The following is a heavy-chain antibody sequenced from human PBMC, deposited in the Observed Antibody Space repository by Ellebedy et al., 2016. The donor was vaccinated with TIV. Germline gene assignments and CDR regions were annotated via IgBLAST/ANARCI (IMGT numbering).Heavy chain of an antibody. Sequence: GESLKISCKGSGYSFTSYWIGWVRQMPGKGLEWMGIIYPGDSDTRYSPSFQGQVTISAAKSISTAFLQWSSLKASDTAMYYCARGSHGYCSSTSCYSYFDYWGQGTLVTVSS. CDR2: IYPGDSDT. D-gene: IGHD2-2*03. CDR1: GYSFTSYW. J-gene: IGHJ4*02. V-gene: IGHV5-51*01. CDR3: ARGSHGYCSSTSCYSYFDY.